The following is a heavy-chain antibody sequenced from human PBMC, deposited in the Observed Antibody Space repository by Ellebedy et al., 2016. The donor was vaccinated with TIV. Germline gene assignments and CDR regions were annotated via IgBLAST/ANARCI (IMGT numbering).Heavy chain of an antibody. CDR2: FSPKNDNRT. Sequence: AASVKVSCKASGYTFSDYDVTWVRQASGQGLEWLGWFSPKNDNRTYYAPKFQGRVTMTTDTSTNTASMELSSLTSDDTAIYFCARLCTSLETSRTGWYSLRDLYYYNLDVWGQGTPVTVSS. D-gene: IGHD6-19*01. CDR1: GYTFSDYD. V-gene: IGHV1-18*01. CDR3: ARLCTSLETSRTGWYSLRDLYYYNLDV. J-gene: IGHJ6*02.